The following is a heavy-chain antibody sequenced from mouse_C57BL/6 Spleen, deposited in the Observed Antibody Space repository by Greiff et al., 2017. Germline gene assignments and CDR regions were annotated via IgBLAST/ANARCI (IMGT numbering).Heavy chain of an antibody. J-gene: IGHJ2*01. Sequence: VQLKESGPGLVQPSQSLSITCTVSGFSLTSYGVHWVRQSPGKGLEWLGVIWSGGSTDYNAAFISRLSISKDNSKSQVFFKMNSLQADDTAIYYCARLYYDYDRYYFDYGGQGTTLTVSS. CDR2: IWSGGST. CDR3: ARLYYDYDRYYFDY. D-gene: IGHD2-4*01. V-gene: IGHV2-2*01. CDR1: GFSLTSYG.